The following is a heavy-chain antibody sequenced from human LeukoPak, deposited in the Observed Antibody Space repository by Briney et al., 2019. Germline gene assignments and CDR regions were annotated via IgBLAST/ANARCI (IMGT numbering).Heavy chain of an antibody. CDR1: GFTFSSYG. CDR3: AKDLEGGVRGVLDY. Sequence: GRSLRLSCAASGFTFSSYGMHWVRQAPGKGLEWVAVIWYDGSNKYYADSVKGRFTISRDNSKNTLYLQMNSLRAEDTALYYCAKDLEGGVRGVLDYWGQGTLVTVSS. D-gene: IGHD3-10*01. J-gene: IGHJ4*02. CDR2: IWYDGSNK. V-gene: IGHV3-33*06.